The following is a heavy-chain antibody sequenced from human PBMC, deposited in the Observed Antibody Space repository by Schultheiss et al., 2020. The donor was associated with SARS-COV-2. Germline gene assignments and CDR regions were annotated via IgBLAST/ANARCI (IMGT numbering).Heavy chain of an antibody. Sequence: GGSLRLSCSASGFTFSSYAMHWVRQAPGKGLEYVSAISSNGGSTYYADSVKGRFTISRDNSKNTLYLQMSSLRAEDTAVYYCARDRPSGSYFHYYYYYGMDVWGQGTTVTVSS. CDR3: ARDRPSGSYFHYYYYYGMDV. V-gene: IGHV3-64D*06. CDR1: GFTFSSYA. J-gene: IGHJ6*02. CDR2: ISSNGGST. D-gene: IGHD1-26*01.